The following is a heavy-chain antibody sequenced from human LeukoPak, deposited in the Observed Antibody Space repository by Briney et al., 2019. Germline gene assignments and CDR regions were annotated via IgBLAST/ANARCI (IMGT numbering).Heavy chain of an antibody. Sequence: PSQTLSLTCTVSGGSISSGSYYWSWIRQPAGKGLEWIGRIYTSGSTNYNPSLKSRVTISVGTSKNQFSLKLSSVTAADTAVYYCASGYYYDSSGYYSFDYWGQGTLVTVSS. D-gene: IGHD3-22*01. CDR1: GGSISSGSYY. J-gene: IGHJ4*02. CDR3: ASGYYYDSSGYYSFDY. V-gene: IGHV4-61*02. CDR2: IYTSGST.